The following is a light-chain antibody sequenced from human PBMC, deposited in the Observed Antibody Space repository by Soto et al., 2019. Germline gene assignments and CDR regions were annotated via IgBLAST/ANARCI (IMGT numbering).Light chain of an antibody. V-gene: IGLV1-47*02. CDR1: NSDIGSNS. CDR2: SDY. Sequence: QSVLTQPPSASGTPGQRVNISCSGCNSDIGSNSVYWYQKLPGMAPKLLIFSDYKRPSGVPDRFSGSKSGTSASLAISGLRSEDEAVYSCAAWDGSHWVFGGGTKLTVL. J-gene: IGLJ3*02. CDR3: AAWDGSHWV.